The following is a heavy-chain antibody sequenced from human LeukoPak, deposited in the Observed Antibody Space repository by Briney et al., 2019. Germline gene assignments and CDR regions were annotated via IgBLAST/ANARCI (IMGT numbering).Heavy chain of an antibody. J-gene: IGHJ6*03. V-gene: IGHV4-59*01. Sequence: SETLSLTCTVSGGSISRDYWSWIRQPPGKGLEWIGYIYYSGSTNYNPSLKSRVTISVDTSKNQFSLKLSSVTAADTAVYYCARRSTVTHYYYYYMDVWGKGTTVTVSS. D-gene: IGHD4-11*01. CDR2: IYYSGST. CDR3: ARRSTVTHYYYYYMDV. CDR1: GGSISRDY.